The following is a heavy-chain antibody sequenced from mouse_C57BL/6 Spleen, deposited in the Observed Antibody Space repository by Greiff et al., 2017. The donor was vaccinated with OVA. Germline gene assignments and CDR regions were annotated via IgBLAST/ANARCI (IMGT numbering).Heavy chain of an antibody. CDR2: ISSGGDYI. CDR1: GFTFSSYA. V-gene: IGHV5-9-1*02. D-gene: IGHD2-5*01. CDR3: TREGYYSNLYAMDY. Sequence: EVKVEESGEGLVKPGGSLKLSCAASGFTFSSYAMSWVRQTPEKRLEWVAYISSGGDYIYYADTVKGRFTISRDNARNTLYLQMSRLKSEYTAMYYCTREGYYSNLYAMDYWGQGTSVTVSS. J-gene: IGHJ4*01.